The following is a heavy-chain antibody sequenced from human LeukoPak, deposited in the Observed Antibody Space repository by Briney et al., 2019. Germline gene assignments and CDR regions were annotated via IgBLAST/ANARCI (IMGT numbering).Heavy chain of an antibody. CDR2: IYSGGTT. J-gene: IGHJ3*02. V-gene: IGHV3-66*01. Sequence: GGSLRLSCAASGFIFGDYSMNCIRQAPGKGLEGVSVIYSGGTTDYKDSVKDRFIISRDNSKNTLYLQMNSLRAEDTAVYYCAKEMATMNAFDIWGQGTMVTVSS. D-gene: IGHD5-24*01. CDR3: AKEMATMNAFDI. CDR1: GFIFGDYS.